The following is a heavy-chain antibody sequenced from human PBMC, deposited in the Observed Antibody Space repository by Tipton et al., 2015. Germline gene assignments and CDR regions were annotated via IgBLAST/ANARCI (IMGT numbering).Heavy chain of an antibody. CDR1: GYSISSGYY. V-gene: IGHV4-38-2*01. CDR2: LSYSGET. Sequence: LRLSCDVSGYSISSGYYWGWIRQPPGKGLEWIGSLSYSGETDYHPPLRSRVPISVDTSKIQFSLRLSSVTAADTAVYYCARSLFPETAGLENWFDPWGHGTLVTVSS. J-gene: IGHJ5*02. CDR3: ARSLFPETAGLENWFDP. D-gene: IGHD6-13*01.